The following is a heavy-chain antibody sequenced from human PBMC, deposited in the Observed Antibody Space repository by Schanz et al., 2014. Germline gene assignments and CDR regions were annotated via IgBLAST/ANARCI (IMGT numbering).Heavy chain of an antibody. V-gene: IGHV4-28*07. Sequence: QVQLQESGPGLVKPSDTLSLTCAVSGYSINTSDWWGWIRQPPGKGLEWIGYIYYSGSTYYNPSPKSRVPMPVEPSKNQFSLKLSPVTAVDTAVYYCASKGLTTDAFDIWGQGTMVTVSS. CDR3: ASKGLTTDAFDI. CDR2: IYYSGST. CDR1: GYSINTSDW. D-gene: IGHD2-8*01. J-gene: IGHJ3*02.